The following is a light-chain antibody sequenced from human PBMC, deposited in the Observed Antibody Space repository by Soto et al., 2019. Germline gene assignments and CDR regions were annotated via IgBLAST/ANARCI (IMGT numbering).Light chain of an antibody. J-gene: IGKJ5*01. CDR1: QSVSNY. V-gene: IGKV3-15*01. Sequence: DIVLTQSPAPLSLSPGERATLSCRSSQSVSNYLAWYQHKPGQTPRLLIYGASTRATGIPARFSGSGAGTESILTISSLQSEDFAVYYCQQYNNWPPITLGQGTRLEIK. CDR3: QQYNNWPPIT. CDR2: GAS.